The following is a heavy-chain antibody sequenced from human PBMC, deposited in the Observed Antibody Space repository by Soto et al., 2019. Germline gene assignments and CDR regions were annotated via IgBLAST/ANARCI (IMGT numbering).Heavy chain of an antibody. CDR1: CASFGGYY. V-gene: IGHV4-34*01. CDR3: ARGVPTYYDFWSGYESNYYYGMDV. Sequence: SETLSLTCAVYCASFGGYYWSWIRQPPGKGLEWIGEINHSGSTNYNPSLKSRVTISVDTSKNQFSLKLSSVTAADTAVYYCARGVPTYYDFWSGYESNYYYGMDVWGQGTTVTVSS. D-gene: IGHD3-3*01. J-gene: IGHJ6*02. CDR2: INHSGST.